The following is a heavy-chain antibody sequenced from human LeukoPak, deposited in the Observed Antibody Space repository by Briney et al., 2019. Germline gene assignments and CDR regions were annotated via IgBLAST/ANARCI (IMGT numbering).Heavy chain of an antibody. D-gene: IGHD1-26*01. CDR2: INPDSGDT. CDR1: GYTFTGYY. V-gene: IGHV1-2*06. Sequence: ASVKVSCKVSGYTFTGYYMHWVRQAPGQGLEWMGRINPDSGDTNYAQHFQGRVTMTRDTSISTVYMELSSLSYDDTAVYYCARDLSSTPHWELDYWGQGTLVTVSS. J-gene: IGHJ4*02. CDR3: ARDLSSTPHWELDY.